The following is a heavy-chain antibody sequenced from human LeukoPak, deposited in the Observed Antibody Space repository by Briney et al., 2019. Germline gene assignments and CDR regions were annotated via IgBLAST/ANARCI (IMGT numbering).Heavy chain of an antibody. J-gene: IGHJ3*02. CDR3: ARGRGYSSGLDAFDI. V-gene: IGHV1-8*03. D-gene: IGHD6-19*01. CDR1: GYTFTTYD. CDR2: MNPNSGNT. Sequence: GASVKVSCKASGYTFTTYDVNWVRQATGQGLEWMGRMNPNSGNTGYAQKFQGRVTITRDTSISTAYMELSSLRAEDTAVYYCARGRGYSSGLDAFDIWGQGTMVTVSS.